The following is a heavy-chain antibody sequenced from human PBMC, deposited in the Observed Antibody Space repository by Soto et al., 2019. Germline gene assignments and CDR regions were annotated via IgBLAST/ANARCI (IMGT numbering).Heavy chain of an antibody. CDR2: INPNSGAT. Sequence: ASVKVSCKASGYTFTGYYMHWVRQAPGQGLEWMGWINPNSGATNYAQKFQDCVTMTRDTSISTAYMELRSLRSDDTAVYYCARDRSYYSDDWGQGTLVTVSS. J-gene: IGHJ4*02. D-gene: IGHD3-10*01. V-gene: IGHV1-2*04. CDR1: GYTFTGYY. CDR3: ARDRSYYSDD.